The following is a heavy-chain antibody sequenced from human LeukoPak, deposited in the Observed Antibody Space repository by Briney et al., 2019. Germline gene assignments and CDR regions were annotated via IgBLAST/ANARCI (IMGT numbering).Heavy chain of an antibody. CDR1: GGSISSSSYY. J-gene: IGHJ6*03. CDR2: IYYSGST. D-gene: IGHD2-15*01. Sequence: TPSETLSLTCTVSGGSISSSSYYWGWIRQPPGKGLEWIGSIYYSGSTYYNPSLKSRVTISVDTSKNQFSLKLSSVTAADTAVYYCARVGGFYYYYYMDVWGKGTTVTVSS. CDR3: ARVGGFYYYYYMDV. V-gene: IGHV4-39*07.